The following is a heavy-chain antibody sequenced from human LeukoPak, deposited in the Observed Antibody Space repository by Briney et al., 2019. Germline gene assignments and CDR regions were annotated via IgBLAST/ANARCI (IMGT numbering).Heavy chain of an antibody. CDR3: ARGGRGYCSGGSCGGPLDY. D-gene: IGHD2-15*01. CDR2: IYYSGST. J-gene: IGHJ4*02. CDR1: GGSISSSSYY. Sequence: PSETLSLTCTVSGGSISSSSYYWGWIRQPPGQGLEWIGSIYYSGSTYYNPSLKSRVTISVDTSKNQFSLKLSSVTAADTAVYYCARGGRGYCSGGSCGGPLDYWGQGTLVTVSS. V-gene: IGHV4-39*01.